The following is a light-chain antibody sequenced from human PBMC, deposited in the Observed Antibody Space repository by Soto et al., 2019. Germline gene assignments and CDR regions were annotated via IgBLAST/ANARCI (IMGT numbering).Light chain of an antibody. V-gene: IGLV2-11*01. CDR2: DVS. CDR1: SSDVGGYNY. Sequence: QAVVTQPRSVSGSPGQSVTISCTGTSSDVGGYNYVSWYQQHPGKAPKLMIYDVSQRPSGVPDRLSGSKSGNTASLTISGLQDEDEADYYCCSYAGSHFLFGGGTKLTVL. CDR3: CSYAGSHFL. J-gene: IGLJ3*02.